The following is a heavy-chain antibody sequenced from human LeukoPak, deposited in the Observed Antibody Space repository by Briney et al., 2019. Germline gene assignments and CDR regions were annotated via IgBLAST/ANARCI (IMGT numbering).Heavy chain of an antibody. CDR3: ASTTVGATTNYYYYYMDV. V-gene: IGHV4-34*01. J-gene: IGHJ6*03. Sequence: SETLSLTCTVYGGSFSGYYCCWIRQPPAQGHEWMGESNHSGSTNYNPSLRGRVTISVDTSKNQFSLKLSSVTAADTAVYYCASTTVGATTNYYYYYMDVWGKGTTVTVSS. D-gene: IGHD1-26*01. CDR1: GGSFSGYY. CDR2: SNHSGST.